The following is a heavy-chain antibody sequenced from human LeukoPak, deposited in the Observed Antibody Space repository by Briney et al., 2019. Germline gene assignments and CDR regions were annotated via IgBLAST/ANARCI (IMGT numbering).Heavy chain of an antibody. J-gene: IGHJ4*02. CDR3: ARSQELWEVFYYFDY. CDR2: INAGNGNT. V-gene: IGHV1-3*01. D-gene: IGHD1-26*01. Sequence: RASVKVSCKASGYTFTSYAMHWVRQAPGQRLEWMGWINAGNGNTKYSQKFQGRVTMTRDTSTSTVYMELSSLRSEDTAVYYCARSQELWEVFYYFDYWGQGTLVTVSS. CDR1: GYTFTSYA.